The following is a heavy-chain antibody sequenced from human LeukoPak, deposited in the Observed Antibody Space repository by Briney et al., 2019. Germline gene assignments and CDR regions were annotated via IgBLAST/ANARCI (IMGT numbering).Heavy chain of an antibody. Sequence: GRSLRLSCAASGFTFSRYEMNWARHAPGKGLEWVSYIGSRGSIKYYADSVKGRFTISRDNAKNSLYLQMNSLRAEDTAVYYCGRDPTFFDYWGQGSLVTVSS. CDR3: GRDPTFFDY. CDR1: GFTFSRYE. CDR2: IGSRGSIK. V-gene: IGHV3-48*03. J-gene: IGHJ4*02. D-gene: IGHD4-11*01.